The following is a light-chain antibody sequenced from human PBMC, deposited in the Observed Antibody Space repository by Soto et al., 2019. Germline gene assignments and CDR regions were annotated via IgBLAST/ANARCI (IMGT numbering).Light chain of an antibody. CDR3: HHSPIYPVT. CDR2: KAC. Sequence: DIPMTQSPSTLSASVGDRVTITCRASQSVSTWLDWYQQKPGKAPKLLIHKACTLENGVPSRFSGSVSGTEITFYLSIRHHDVFATYYRHHSPIYPVTFGGGTKVEIK. CDR1: QSVSTW. V-gene: IGKV1-5*03. J-gene: IGKJ4*01.